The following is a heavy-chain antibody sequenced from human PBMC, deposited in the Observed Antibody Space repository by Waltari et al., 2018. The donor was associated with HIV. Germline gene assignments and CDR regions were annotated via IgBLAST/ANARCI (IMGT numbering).Heavy chain of an antibody. J-gene: IGHJ3*01. V-gene: IGHV1-18*01. Sequence: QVQLTQSGSEVKKPGASVTVSCKASTYSFTDFDVTWVRQAPGQGLEWMGWISGDTGNTNYAQKFQGRVTLTTDTSTATSYMDLRSLRSDDTAVYYCSTDPGIVMKPFDVWGQGTMVTVSS. CDR1: TYSFTDFD. CDR2: ISGDTGNT. CDR3: STDPGIVMKPFDV. D-gene: IGHD3-22*01.